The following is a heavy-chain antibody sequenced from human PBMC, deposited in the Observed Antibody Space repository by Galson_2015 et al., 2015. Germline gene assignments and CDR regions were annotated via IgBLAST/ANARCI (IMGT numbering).Heavy chain of an antibody. J-gene: IGHJ5*02. CDR2: ISAYNGNT. D-gene: IGHD6-13*01. V-gene: IGHV1-18*01. CDR1: GYTFTSYG. Sequence: SVKVSCKASGYTFTSYGISWVRQAPGQGLEWMGWISAYNGNTNYAQKVQGRVTMTTGTSTSTAYMELRSLRSDDTAVYYCARSLAAAGTGGWFDPWGQGTLVTVSS. CDR3: ARSLAAAGTGGWFDP.